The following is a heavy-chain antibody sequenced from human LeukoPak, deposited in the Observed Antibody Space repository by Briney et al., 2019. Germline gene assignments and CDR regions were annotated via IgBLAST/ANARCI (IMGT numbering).Heavy chain of an antibody. J-gene: IGHJ4*02. CDR1: GFAFRNYS. Sequence: PGGSLRLSCAASGFAFRNYSMNWVRQAPGKGLEWVSFISSSSSTTYYADSVKGRFTISRDNAKNSLYLQMNSLRAEDTAVYYCADLRPPRYWGQGTLVTVSS. CDR3: ADLRPPRY. V-gene: IGHV3-48*01. CDR2: ISSSSSTT. D-gene: IGHD1-14*01.